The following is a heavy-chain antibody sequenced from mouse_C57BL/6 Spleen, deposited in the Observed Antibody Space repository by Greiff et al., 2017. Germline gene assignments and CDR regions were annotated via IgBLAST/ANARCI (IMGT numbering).Heavy chain of an antibody. CDR3: ASLDLPYAMDY. Sequence: QVQLQQSGAELARPGASVKMTCKASGYTFTSYTMHWVKQRPGQGREWIGYINPSSGYTKYNQKFKDKATLTADKSSSTAYMQLSSLTSEDSAVYYCASLDLPYAMDYWGQGTSVTVSS. CDR2: INPSSGYT. V-gene: IGHV1-4*01. CDR1: GYTFTSYT. J-gene: IGHJ4*01.